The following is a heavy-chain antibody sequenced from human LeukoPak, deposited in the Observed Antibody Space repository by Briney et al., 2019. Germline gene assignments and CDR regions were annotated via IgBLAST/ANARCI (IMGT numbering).Heavy chain of an antibody. CDR1: GGSISSYY. V-gene: IGHV4-4*07. CDR3: ARDGSSSWYGWFDP. Sequence: SETLSLTCTVSGGSISSYYWSWIRQPAGKGLEWIGRIYTSGSTNYNPSLKSRVTMSVDTSKNQFSLKLSSVTAADTAVYYCARDGSSSWYGWFDPWGQGTLVTVSS. CDR2: IYTSGST. D-gene: IGHD6-13*01. J-gene: IGHJ5*02.